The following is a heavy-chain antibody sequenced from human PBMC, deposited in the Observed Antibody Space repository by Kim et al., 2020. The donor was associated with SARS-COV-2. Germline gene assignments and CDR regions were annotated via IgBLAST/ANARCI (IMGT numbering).Heavy chain of an antibody. J-gene: IGHJ6*02. D-gene: IGHD2-2*01. V-gene: IGHV3-21*01. CDR1: GFTFSSYS. CDR3: ARDFNKYCSSTSCYRGHYYYYGMDV. CDR2: ISSSSSYI. Sequence: GGSLRLSCAASGFTFSSYSMNWVRQAPGKGLEWVSSISSSSSYIYYADSVKGRFTISRDNAKNSLYLQMNSLRAEDTAVYYCARDFNKYCSSTSCYRGHYYYYGMDVWGQGTTVTVSS.